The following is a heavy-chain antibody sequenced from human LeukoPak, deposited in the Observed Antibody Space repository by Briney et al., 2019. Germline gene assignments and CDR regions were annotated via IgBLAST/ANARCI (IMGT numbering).Heavy chain of an antibody. CDR3: ARESSSGLIIDY. V-gene: IGHV3-30-3*01. CDR2: ISYDGSNK. J-gene: IGHJ4*02. D-gene: IGHD6-19*01. Sequence: GGSLRLSCAASGFTFSSYAMHWVRQAPGKGLEWVAVISYDGSNKYYADSVKGRFTISRDNAKNSLYLHMNSLRVEDTAVYYCARESSSGLIIDYWGQGTLVTVSS. CDR1: GFTFSSYA.